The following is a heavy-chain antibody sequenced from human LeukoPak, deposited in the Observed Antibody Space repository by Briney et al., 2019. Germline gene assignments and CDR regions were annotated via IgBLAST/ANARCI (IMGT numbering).Heavy chain of an antibody. CDR2: ISGSGSNR. J-gene: IGHJ4*02. CDR1: GFTFTDYY. V-gene: IGHV3-11*01. D-gene: IGHD1-1*01. CDR3: ARMGRELDC. Sequence: NPGGSLRLSCAASGFTFTDYYMTWIRQAPGKGLEWVSYISGSGSNRDYADSVKGRFTISRDNAENSLYLQLNNLRAEDTAVYYCARMGRELDCWGQGTRVTLSP.